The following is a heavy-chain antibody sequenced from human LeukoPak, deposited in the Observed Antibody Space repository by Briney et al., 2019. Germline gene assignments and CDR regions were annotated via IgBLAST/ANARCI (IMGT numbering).Heavy chain of an antibody. CDR3: AKVGGGGYPYYFDY. J-gene: IGHJ4*02. CDR1: GFTFSSYV. V-gene: IGHV3-23*01. CDR2: ITDSGGDT. Sequence: GGSLRLSCAASGFTFSSYVMSWVRQAPGKGLEWVSAITDSGGDTYYADSVKGRFTISRDNSKNTLYLQMSSLRAEDTAVFYCAKVGGGGYPYYFDYWGQGTLVTVSS. D-gene: IGHD2-15*01.